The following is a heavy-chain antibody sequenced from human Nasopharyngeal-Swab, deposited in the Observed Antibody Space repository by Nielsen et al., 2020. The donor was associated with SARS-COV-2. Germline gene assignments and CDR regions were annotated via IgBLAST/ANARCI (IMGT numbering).Heavy chain of an antibody. J-gene: IGHJ4*02. CDR3: VKPAAGTYDS. D-gene: IGHD6-13*01. Sequence: ASVKVSCKASGYTFTGYAMHWVRQAPGQSLEWMGWINAGNGDITYSQEFQGRVTLTRDTYASTAYMELFSLTSEDTAVYYCVKPAAGTYDSWGQGTLVTVSS. CDR2: INAGNGDI. CDR1: GYTFTGYA. V-gene: IGHV1-3*01.